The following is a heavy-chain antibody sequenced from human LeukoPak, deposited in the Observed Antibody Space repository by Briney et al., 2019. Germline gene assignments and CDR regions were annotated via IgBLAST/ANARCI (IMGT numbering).Heavy chain of an antibody. CDR3: ASVRRGFGDLSKYYSYYYMDV. J-gene: IGHJ6*03. V-gene: IGHV4-39*01. CDR2: IYYSGST. CDR1: GGSISSGSYY. Sequence: SETLSLTCTVSGGSISSGSYYWGWIRQPPGKGLEWIGSIYYSGSTYYNPSLKSRVTISVDTSKNQSSLKLSSVTAADTAVYYCASVRRGFGDLSKYYSYYYMDVWGKGTTVTISS. D-gene: IGHD3-10*01.